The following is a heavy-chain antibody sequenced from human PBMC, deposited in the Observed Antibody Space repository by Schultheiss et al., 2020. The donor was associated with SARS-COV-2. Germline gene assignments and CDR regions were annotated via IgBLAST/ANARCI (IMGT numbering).Heavy chain of an antibody. J-gene: IGHJ4*02. CDR1: GASISSGGYY. CDR3: ARDQDYDFWSGYYRGRLDY. D-gene: IGHD3-3*01. Sequence: SETLSLTCTVSGASISSGGYYWSWIRQHPGKGLEWIGYIYYSGSTYYNPSLKSRVTISVDTSKNQFSLKLSSVTAADTAVYYCARDQDYDFWSGYYRGRLDYWGQGTLVTVSS. CDR2: IYYSGST. V-gene: IGHV4-31*03.